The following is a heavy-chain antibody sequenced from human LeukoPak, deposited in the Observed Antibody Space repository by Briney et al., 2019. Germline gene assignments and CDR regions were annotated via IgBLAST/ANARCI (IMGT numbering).Heavy chain of an antibody. V-gene: IGHV1-69*13. J-gene: IGHJ4*02. CDR2: IIPIFGTA. CDR1: GGTFRNYS. Sequence: SVKVSRKASGGTFRNYSISWVRQAPGQGLEWMGGIIPIFGTANYAQKFQGRVTITADESTSTAYMELSSLRSEDTAVYYCASNLSGPRDYWGQGTLVTVSS. D-gene: IGHD6-19*01. CDR3: ASNLSGPRDY.